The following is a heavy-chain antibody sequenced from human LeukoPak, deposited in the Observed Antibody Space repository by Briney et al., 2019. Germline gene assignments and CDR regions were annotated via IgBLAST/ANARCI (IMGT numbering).Heavy chain of an antibody. CDR2: INTNTGNP. CDR3: ARATRAAAGPYYYYYYGMDV. D-gene: IGHD6-13*01. J-gene: IGHJ6*02. CDR1: GYTFTSYA. V-gene: IGHV7-4-1*02. Sequence: ASVKVSCKASGYTFTSYAMNWVRQAPGQGLEWMGWINTNTGNPTYAQGFTGRFVFSLDTSVSTAYLQISSLKAEDTAVYYCARATRAAAGPYYYYYYGMDVWGQGTTVTVSS.